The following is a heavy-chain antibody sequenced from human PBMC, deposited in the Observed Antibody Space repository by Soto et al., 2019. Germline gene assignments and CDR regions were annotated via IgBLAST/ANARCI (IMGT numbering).Heavy chain of an antibody. CDR3: SRNLEGWLESEPL. J-gene: IGHJ1*01. CDR2: INPDGSRT. D-gene: IGHD6-19*01. Sequence: EVPLVESGGGLVQPGGSLRLSCAASGFTFSSYWMHWVRHSPGRGLVWVSRINPDGSRTDCADSVKGRFTVSRDNAKNTLYLQMNSLRVEDTAVYYCSRNLEGWLESEPLWGQGTLVTVSS. V-gene: IGHV3-74*01. CDR1: GFTFSSYW.